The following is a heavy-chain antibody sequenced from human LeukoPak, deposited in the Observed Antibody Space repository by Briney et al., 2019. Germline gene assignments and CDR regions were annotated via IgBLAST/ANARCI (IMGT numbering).Heavy chain of an antibody. J-gene: IGHJ6*03. D-gene: IGHD5-18*01. Sequence: GGSLRLSCAASGFTFSSYSMNWVRQAPGKGLEWVSSISSSSSYIYYTDSVKGRFTISRDNAKNSLYLQMNSLRAEDTAVYYCARGDSYGYLYYYYMDVWGKGTTVTVSS. CDR1: GFTFSSYS. CDR3: ARGDSYGYLYYYYMDV. V-gene: IGHV3-21*01. CDR2: ISSSSSYI.